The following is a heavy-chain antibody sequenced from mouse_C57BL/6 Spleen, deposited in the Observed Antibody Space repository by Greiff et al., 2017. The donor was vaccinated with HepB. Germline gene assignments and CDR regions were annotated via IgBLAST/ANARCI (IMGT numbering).Heavy chain of an antibody. CDR1: GFTFSSYA. J-gene: IGHJ3*01. CDR3: ARDEGVYSNYFAY. D-gene: IGHD2-5*01. CDR2: ISDGGSYT. V-gene: IGHV5-4*01. Sequence: EVQGVESGGGLVKPGGSLKLSCAASGFTFSSYAMSWVRQTPEKRLEWVATISDGGSYTYYPDNVKGRFTISRDNAKNNLYLQMSHLKSEDTAMYYCARDEGVYSNYFAYWGQGTLVTVSA.